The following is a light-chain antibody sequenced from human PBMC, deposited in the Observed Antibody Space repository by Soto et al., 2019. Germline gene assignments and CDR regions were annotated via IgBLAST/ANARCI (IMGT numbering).Light chain of an antibody. CDR2: KAS. V-gene: IGKV1-5*03. J-gene: IGKJ1*01. CDR3: QHYNSYSEA. Sequence: TLSRSVGDTVTITCRASQTISSWLAWYQQKPGKAPKLLIYKASTLKSGVPSRFSGSGSGTEFTLTISSLQPDDFATYYCQHYNSYSEAFGQGTKVDIK. CDR1: QTISSW.